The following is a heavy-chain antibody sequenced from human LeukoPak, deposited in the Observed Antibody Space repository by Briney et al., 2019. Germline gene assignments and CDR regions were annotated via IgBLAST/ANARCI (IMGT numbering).Heavy chain of an antibody. V-gene: IGHV1-18*01. CDR2: ISPYNGNT. J-gene: IGHJ4*02. CDR3: ARDHQYDYVWGSYRENFDY. D-gene: IGHD3-16*02. Sequence: ASVKVSCKASGYTFTSYGISWVRQAPGQGLEWLGWISPYNGNTNYAQKLQGRVTMTTDTSTSTAYMELRSLRSDDTAVYYCARDHQYDYVWGSYRENFDYWGQGTLVTVSS. CDR1: GYTFTSYG.